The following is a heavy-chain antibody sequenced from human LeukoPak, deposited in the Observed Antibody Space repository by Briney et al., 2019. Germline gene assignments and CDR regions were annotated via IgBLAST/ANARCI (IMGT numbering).Heavy chain of an antibody. CDR1: GYTFTTYG. V-gene: IGHV1-18*01. CDR3: ARDLRYYYGSDGGQH. Sequence: ASVKVSFKASGYTFTTYGISWVRQAPGQGLEWMGWISAYNDNTNYAQKFQGRVTMTTDTSASTAYMELRSLRSDDTAVYYCARDLRYYYGSDGGQHWGQGTLVIVSS. CDR2: ISAYNDNT. J-gene: IGHJ1*01. D-gene: IGHD3-10*01.